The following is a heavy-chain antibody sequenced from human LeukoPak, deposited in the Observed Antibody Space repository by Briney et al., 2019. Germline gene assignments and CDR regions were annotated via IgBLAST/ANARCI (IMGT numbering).Heavy chain of an antibody. J-gene: IGHJ4*02. D-gene: IGHD1-26*01. CDR2: INAGNGNT. CDR3: ARDDSGSYYLDY. Sequence: ASVKVSCKASGYTFTSYVIHWVRQAPGQRLEWMGWINAGNGNTKYSQEFQDRVTITRDTSASTAYMELSSLRSEDTAVYYCARDDSGSYYLDYWGQGTLVTVSS. CDR1: GYTFTSYV. V-gene: IGHV1-3*03.